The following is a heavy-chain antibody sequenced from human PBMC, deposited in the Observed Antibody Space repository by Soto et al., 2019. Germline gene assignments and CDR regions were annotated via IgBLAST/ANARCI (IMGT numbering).Heavy chain of an antibody. CDR1: GFTFSSYG. Sequence: GSLRLSCAASGFTFSSYGMHWVRQAPGKGLEWVAVIWYDGSNKYYADSVKGRFTISRDNSKNTLYLQMNSLRAEDTAVYYCARDVAGYSSGWYLSYWGQGTLVTVSS. CDR3: ARDVAGYSSGWYLSY. J-gene: IGHJ4*02. CDR2: IWYDGSNK. D-gene: IGHD6-19*01. V-gene: IGHV3-33*01.